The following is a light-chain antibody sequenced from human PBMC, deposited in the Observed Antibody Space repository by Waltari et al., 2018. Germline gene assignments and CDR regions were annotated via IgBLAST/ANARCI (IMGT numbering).Light chain of an antibody. J-gene: IGKJ4*01. CDR3: LQYNDWPPLT. Sequence: EVVMTQSPATLSVSPGDTATLSCRASQSVDSNLACYQQKPGQAPKFLIVSASTRATGIPARFSGGGFGTEFTLTINSLQSEDFAVYYCLQYNDWPPLTFGGGTKVEMK. CDR1: QSVDSN. V-gene: IGKV3-15*01. CDR2: SAS.